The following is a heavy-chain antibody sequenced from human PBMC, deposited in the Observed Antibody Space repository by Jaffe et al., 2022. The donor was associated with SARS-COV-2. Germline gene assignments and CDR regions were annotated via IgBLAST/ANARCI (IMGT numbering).Heavy chain of an antibody. V-gene: IGHV3-11*06. CDR2: ISTSSDFT. CDR1: GFTFSDSY. CDR3: ARGGGYYDFWS. J-gene: IGHJ4*02. Sequence: QVQLVDSGGGLVNPGGSLRLSCAVSGFTFSDSYMNWIRQAPGKGLEWVSSISTSSDFTNYADSVKGRFTISRDNAKNSLYLQMNILRAEDTAVYYCARGGGYYDFWSGGQGTLVTVSS. D-gene: IGHD3-3*01.